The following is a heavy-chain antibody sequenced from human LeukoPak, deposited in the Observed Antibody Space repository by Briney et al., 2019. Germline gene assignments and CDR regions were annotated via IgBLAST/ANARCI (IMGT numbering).Heavy chain of an antibody. CDR2: INTDGSNT. V-gene: IGHV3-74*01. Sequence: GGSLRLSCAASGFTFSRFWMHWVRQAPGKGLVWVSRINTDGSNTIYADSVKGRFTISRDNAKNTLYLQMNSLRAEDTAVYYCAKGKDSVAGATNDYWGQGTLVTVSS. CDR1: GFTFSRFW. D-gene: IGHD6-19*01. CDR3: AKGKDSVAGATNDY. J-gene: IGHJ4*02.